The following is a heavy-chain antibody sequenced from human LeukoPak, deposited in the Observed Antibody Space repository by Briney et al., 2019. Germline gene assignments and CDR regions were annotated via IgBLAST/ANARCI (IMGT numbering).Heavy chain of an antibody. CDR1: GFTFSSYA. Sequence: GGSLRLSCAASGFTFSSYAMSWVRQAPGKGLEWVSVINNNGGTTYYADSVKGRFTISRDNAKNSLYLQMNSLRAEDTAVYYCARENLAGDNWFDPWGQGTLVTVSS. D-gene: IGHD6-13*01. V-gene: IGHV3-23*01. J-gene: IGHJ5*02. CDR3: ARENLAGDNWFDP. CDR2: INNNGGTT.